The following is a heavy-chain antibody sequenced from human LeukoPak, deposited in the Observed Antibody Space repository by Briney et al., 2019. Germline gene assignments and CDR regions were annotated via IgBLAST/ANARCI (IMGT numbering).Heavy chain of an antibody. D-gene: IGHD1-1*01. J-gene: IGHJ5*02. V-gene: IGHV3-23*01. CDR3: ARLWNGFDP. CDR1: GFTFSSYA. CDR2: ISASGAYT. Sequence: PGGSLRLSCSASGFTFSSYAMGWVRQAPGKGLEWVSTISASGAYTYYTDSVKGRFTISRDNSKHTLYLQMNSLRADDTAVYYGARLWNGFDPWGQGTLVTVSS.